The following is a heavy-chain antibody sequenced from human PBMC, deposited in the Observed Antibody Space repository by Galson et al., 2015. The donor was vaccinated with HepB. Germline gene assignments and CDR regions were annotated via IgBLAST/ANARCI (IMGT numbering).Heavy chain of an antibody. CDR3: ARLPTVTTVARDY. V-gene: IGHV5-10-1*01. D-gene: IGHD4-17*01. J-gene: IGHJ4*02. CDR2: NDPSDSYT. CDR1: GYSFTSYW. Sequence: QSGAEVKKPGESLRISCKGSGYSFTSYWISCVRQMPGKGLEWMGRNDPSDSYTNYRPSFQGHVTISADKSISTAYLQWSSLRASDTAMYYYARLPTVTTVARDYWGQGTLVTVSS.